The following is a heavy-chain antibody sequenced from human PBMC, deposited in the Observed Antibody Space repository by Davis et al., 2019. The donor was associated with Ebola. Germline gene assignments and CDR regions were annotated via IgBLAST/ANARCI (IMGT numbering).Heavy chain of an antibody. J-gene: IGHJ4*02. CDR1: RGAFIGYY. CDR2: INHSGST. V-gene: IGHV4-34*01. D-gene: IGHD4-17*01. Sequence: SETLSRTCAVYRGAFIGYYWSWIRQPPGKGLEWIGEINHSGSTNYNPSLKSRVTISVGTSKNQLSLKLSSVTAADTAVYYCAGHLRYFDYWGQGTLVTVSS. CDR3: AGHLRYFDY.